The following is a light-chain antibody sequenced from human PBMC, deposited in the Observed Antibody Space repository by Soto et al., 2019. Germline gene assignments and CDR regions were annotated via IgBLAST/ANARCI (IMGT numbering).Light chain of an antibody. CDR2: GTS. V-gene: IGKV3-20*01. CDR3: QHYGTSPFT. CDR1: RSIASSY. J-gene: IGKJ3*01. Sequence: ELVLTQSPGTLSLSPGERATLSCRASRSIASSYLAWYQQRPGQAPRLLVSGTSTRATGIPDRFSCSGSGTDFTLTISGLEPVDFAVYYCQHYGTSPFTFGPGTKVHIK.